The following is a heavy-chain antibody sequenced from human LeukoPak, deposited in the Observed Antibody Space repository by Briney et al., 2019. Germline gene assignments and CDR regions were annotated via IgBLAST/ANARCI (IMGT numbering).Heavy chain of an antibody. D-gene: IGHD2-2*01. CDR1: GFTFSSYA. CDR2: ISGSGGST. V-gene: IGHV3-23*01. J-gene: IGHJ4*02. Sequence: GGSLRLSCAASGFTFSSYAMSWVRQAPGKGLEWVSAISGSGGSTYYADSVRGRFTISRDNAKNSLYLQMNSLRAEDTAVYYCARGSKDQGFDYWGQGTLVTVSS. CDR3: ARGSKDQGFDY.